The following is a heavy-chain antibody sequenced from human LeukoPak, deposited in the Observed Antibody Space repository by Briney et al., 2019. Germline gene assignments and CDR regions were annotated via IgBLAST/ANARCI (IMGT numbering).Heavy chain of an antibody. D-gene: IGHD3-10*01. CDR2: LSGSGGNT. Sequence: GGSLRLSCAASGFTFTSYAMSWVRQVPGKGLEWVSGLSGSGGNTYYADSVKGRFTISRDNSKNTLYLQMNSLRAEDTAVYYCAKPYYGSGLTYFDYWGQGTLVTVSS. CDR1: GFTFTSYA. J-gene: IGHJ4*02. CDR3: AKPYYGSGLTYFDY. V-gene: IGHV3-23*01.